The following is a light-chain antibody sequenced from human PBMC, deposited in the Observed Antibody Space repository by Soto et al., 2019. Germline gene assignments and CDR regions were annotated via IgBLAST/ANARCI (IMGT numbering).Light chain of an antibody. J-gene: IGKJ5*01. CDR2: DTS. V-gene: IGKV3-11*01. CDR3: QQRSSWPPIT. Sequence: EIVMTQSPATLSVSPCERATLSGSASQSVSIKLARYQQRPGQAPRLLIYDTSNRATGIPARFSGSGSGTDFTLTISSLEPEDFAVYYCQQRSSWPPITFGQGTRLQIK. CDR1: QSVSIK.